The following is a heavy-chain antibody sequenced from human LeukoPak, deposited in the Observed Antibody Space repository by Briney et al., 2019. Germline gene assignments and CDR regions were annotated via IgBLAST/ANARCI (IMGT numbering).Heavy chain of an antibody. Sequence: ASVKVSCKASGYSFSRYGISWVRQAPGQGLEWMGWISTYNGNTNYAQKFQGRLTMTTDTSTNTAYMELRSLRSDDTAVYYCARDLDYYDSSGSGWFDPWGQGTLVTVSS. CDR2: ISTYNGNT. J-gene: IGHJ5*02. V-gene: IGHV1-18*01. D-gene: IGHD3-22*01. CDR1: GYSFSRYG. CDR3: ARDLDYYDSSGSGWFDP.